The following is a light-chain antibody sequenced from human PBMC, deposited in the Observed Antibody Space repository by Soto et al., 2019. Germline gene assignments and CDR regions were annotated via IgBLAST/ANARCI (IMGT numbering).Light chain of an antibody. CDR1: SSNIGSNY. CDR2: RNN. V-gene: IGLV1-47*01. CDR3: AAWDDSLSVL. Sequence: QSVLNQPPSASGTPGQRVTISGSGSSSNIGSNYVYWYQQLPGTAPKLLIYRNNQRPSGVPDRFSGSKSGTAASLAISGLRSEDESYYYCAAWDDSLSVLFGGGTKLTVL. J-gene: IGLJ2*01.